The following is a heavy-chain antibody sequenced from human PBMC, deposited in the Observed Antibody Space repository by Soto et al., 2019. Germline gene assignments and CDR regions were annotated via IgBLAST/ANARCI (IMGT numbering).Heavy chain of an antibody. D-gene: IGHD3-22*01. CDR3: TREGTNSSGYYSPIYDY. CDR2: INPSGGST. J-gene: IGHJ4*02. Sequence: ASVKVSCKASGYTFTSYYMHWVRQAPGQGLEWMGIINPSGGSTSYAQKFQGRVNMTRDTSTSTIYMELSSLRSEDTAVYYCTREGTNSSGYYSPIYDYGGQGTLVTVSS. V-gene: IGHV1-46*01. CDR1: GYTFTSYY.